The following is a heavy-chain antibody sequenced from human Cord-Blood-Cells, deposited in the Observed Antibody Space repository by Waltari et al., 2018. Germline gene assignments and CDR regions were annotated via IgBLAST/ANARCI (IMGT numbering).Heavy chain of an antibody. CDR3: ARVALGN. CDR1: GFPVRTNY. CDR2: IYSGGST. Sequence: VQLVETGGGLIQPGWSLSLPCAAPGFPVRTNYMSWVRQAPGKGLEWVSVIYSGGSTYYADSVKGRFTISRDNSKNTLYLQMNSLRAEDTTVYYCARVALGNWGQGTLVTVSS. D-gene: IGHD6-6*01. J-gene: IGHJ4*02. V-gene: IGHV3-53*02.